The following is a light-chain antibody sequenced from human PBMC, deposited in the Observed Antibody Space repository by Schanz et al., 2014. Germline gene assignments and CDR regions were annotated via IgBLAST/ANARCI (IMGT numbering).Light chain of an antibody. CDR3: QSYDNSLNGPWV. CDR1: SSNIGAGYD. CDR2: GNS. Sequence: QSVLTQPPSVSGAPGQRVTISCTGSSSNIGAGYDVHWYQQLPGTAPKLLIYGNSNRPSGVPDRFSGSKSGTSASLAITGLQAEDEGDYYCQSYDNSLNGPWVFGGGTKLTVL. J-gene: IGLJ3*02. V-gene: IGLV1-40*01.